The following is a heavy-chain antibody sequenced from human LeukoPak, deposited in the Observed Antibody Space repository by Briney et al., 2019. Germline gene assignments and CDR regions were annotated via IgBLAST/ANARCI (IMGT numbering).Heavy chain of an antibody. CDR2: VYYSGST. V-gene: IGHV4-59*01. Sequence: SETLSLTCTVSGGSISSYYWSWIRQPPGKGLEWIGYVYYSGSTNYNPAFKSRVTISLDTSENQFSLKLSSVTAADTAVYYCAREANSPTARYWYFDLWGRGTQVTVSS. CDR3: AREANSPTARYWYFDL. D-gene: IGHD2-21*01. J-gene: IGHJ2*01. CDR1: GGSISSYY.